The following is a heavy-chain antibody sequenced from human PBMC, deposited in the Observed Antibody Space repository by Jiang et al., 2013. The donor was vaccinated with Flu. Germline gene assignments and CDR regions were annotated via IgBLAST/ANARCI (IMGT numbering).Heavy chain of an antibody. Sequence: PGGSLRLSCVASGFTFSTYGMHVGPPGLQAKGLEWVAFIRYDGSNKYYADSVKGRFTISRDNSKNTLYLQMNNLSTEDTAVYYCAESYYDSSGYPSGFDYWGQGTLVSVSS. CDR1: GFTFSTYG. J-gene: IGHJ4*02. CDR3: AESYYDSSGYPSGFDY. D-gene: IGHD3-22*01. V-gene: IGHV3-30*02. CDR2: IRYDGSNK.